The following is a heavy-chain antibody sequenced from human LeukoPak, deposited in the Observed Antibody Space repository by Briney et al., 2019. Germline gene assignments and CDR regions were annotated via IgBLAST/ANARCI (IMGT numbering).Heavy chain of an antibody. Sequence: SETLSLTCTVSGGSISSSSYYWGWIRQPPGKGLEWIGSIYYSGSTYYNPSLKSRVTISVDTSKNQFSLKLSSVTAADTAVYYCARHQRDYGDDYFDYWGQGTLVTVSS. J-gene: IGHJ4*02. D-gene: IGHD4-17*01. V-gene: IGHV4-39*01. CDR3: ARHQRDYGDDYFDY. CDR2: IYYSGST. CDR1: GGSISSSSYY.